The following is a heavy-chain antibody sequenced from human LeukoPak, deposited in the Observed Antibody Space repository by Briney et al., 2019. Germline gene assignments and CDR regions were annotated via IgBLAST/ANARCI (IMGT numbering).Heavy chain of an antibody. V-gene: IGHV3-7*01. J-gene: IGHJ4*02. CDR1: GFIFTNYF. CDR3: ATDRGWRTSGYYLYYFEY. D-gene: IGHD3-3*01. CDR2: IKHDGSEK. Sequence: GGSLRLSCAASGFIFTNYFMSWVRQAPGKGLEWVASIKHDGSEKYYVDSVRGRFTISRDNTMNSLYLQMSSLRTEDTAVYYCATDRGWRTSGYYLYYFEYWGQGTLVTYSS.